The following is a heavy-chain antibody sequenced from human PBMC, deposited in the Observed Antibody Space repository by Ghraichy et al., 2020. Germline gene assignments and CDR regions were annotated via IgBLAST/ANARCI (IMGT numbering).Heavy chain of an antibody. D-gene: IGHD4-23*01. CDR3: ARGSRVVRFYYCDGMDV. J-gene: IGHJ6*02. CDR2: ITSSGRNI. CDR1: GFTFSGYS. Sequence: GGSLRLSCVGSGFTFSGYSMNWVRQSPGKGLEWVSYITSSGRNIFYADSVKGRFTISRDNAQNSLYLQMNSLRDEDTAVYYCARGSRVVRFYYCDGMDVWGLGTTVTVSS. V-gene: IGHV3-48*02.